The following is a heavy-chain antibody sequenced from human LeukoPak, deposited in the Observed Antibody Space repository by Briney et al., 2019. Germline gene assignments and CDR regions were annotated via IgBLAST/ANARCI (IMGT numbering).Heavy chain of an antibody. V-gene: IGHV3-48*04. Sequence: PGGSLRLSCEFSGIIFSTYAMNWIRQAPGKGREWISYISGSSSGSTSSIQYADSVMGRLTISRDNAKDSLHLQMDSLSAEDTAVYYCARDFWSGYYPDAWGQGALVIVSS. CDR3: ARDFWSGYYPDA. CDR1: GIIFSTYA. J-gene: IGHJ5*02. D-gene: IGHD3-3*01. CDR2: ISGSSSGSTSSI.